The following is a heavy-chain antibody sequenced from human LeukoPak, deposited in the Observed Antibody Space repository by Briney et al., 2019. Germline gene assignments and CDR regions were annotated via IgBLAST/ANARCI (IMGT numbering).Heavy chain of an antibody. CDR2: IKTKTDGGTP. CDR3: TTYRVGEQWMIPNY. D-gene: IGHD6-19*01. J-gene: IGHJ4*02. V-gene: IGHV3-15*01. Sequence: GGSLRLSCVASGFTLSSSWMSGVRQAPGKGLEWVGRIKTKTDGGTPDYAAPVKGRFTISRDDSRNTLYLQMNSLKTEDTAVYYCTTYRVGEQWMIPNYWGQGTLVTVSS. CDR1: GFTLSSSW.